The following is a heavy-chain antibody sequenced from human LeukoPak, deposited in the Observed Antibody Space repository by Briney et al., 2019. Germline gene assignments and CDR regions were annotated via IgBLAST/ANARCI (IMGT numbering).Heavy chain of an antibody. CDR2: IYYSGST. D-gene: IGHD3-9*01. CDR3: AREVRRSLTGYYYGFDP. CDR1: GGSISSGGYY. V-gene: IGHV4-31*03. J-gene: IGHJ5*02. Sequence: SETLSLTCTVSGGSISSGGYYWSWIRQHPGKGLEWIGYIYYSGSTYYNPSLKSRVTISVDTSKNQFSLKLRSVTAADTAVYYCAREVRRSLTGYYYGFDPWGQGTLVTVSS.